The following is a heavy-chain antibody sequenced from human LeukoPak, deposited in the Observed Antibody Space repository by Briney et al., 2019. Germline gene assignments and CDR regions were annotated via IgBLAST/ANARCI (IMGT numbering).Heavy chain of an antibody. D-gene: IGHD3-9*01. CDR2: IRYDGSYK. CDR1: NFMFSNYD. CDR3: AKDRGGNFDSNPRRFYYYMGV. J-gene: IGHJ6*03. V-gene: IGHV3-30*02. Sequence: GGSLRLSCEASNFMFSNYDMNWARQAPGKGLEWVAFIRYDGSYKNSAESVQGRFTISRDNSRNTLYLQMSRLRAEDTAVYYCAKDRGGNFDSNPRRFYYYMGVWGKGTTVTVSS.